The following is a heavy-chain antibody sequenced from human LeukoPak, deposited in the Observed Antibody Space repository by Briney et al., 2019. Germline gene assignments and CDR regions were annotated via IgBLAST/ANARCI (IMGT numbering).Heavy chain of an antibody. CDR1: GFTFSNAW. D-gene: IGHD6-13*01. Sequence: GGSLRLSCAASGFTFSNAWMSWVRQAPGKGLEWVGRIKSKTDCGTTDYAAPVKGRFTISRDDSKNTLYLQMNSLKTEDTAVYYCTTAGYSRYAGGQGTLVTVSS. CDR2: IKSKTDCGTT. V-gene: IGHV3-15*01. J-gene: IGHJ4*02. CDR3: TTAGYSRYA.